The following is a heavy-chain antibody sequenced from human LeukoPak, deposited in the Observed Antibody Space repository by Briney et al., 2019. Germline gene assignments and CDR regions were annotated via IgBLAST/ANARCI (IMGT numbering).Heavy chain of an antibody. CDR1: GFAFISSE. CDR2: ISGSGGST. J-gene: IGHJ4*02. Sequence: GGSLRLSCAASGFAFISSEMNWVRQAPGKGLEWVSAISGSGGSTYYADSVKGRFTISRDNSKNTLYLQMNSLRAEDTAVYYCAKSSSNYYDSSGYYHYWGQGTLVTVSS. CDR3: AKSSSNYYDSSGYYHY. D-gene: IGHD3-22*01. V-gene: IGHV3-23*01.